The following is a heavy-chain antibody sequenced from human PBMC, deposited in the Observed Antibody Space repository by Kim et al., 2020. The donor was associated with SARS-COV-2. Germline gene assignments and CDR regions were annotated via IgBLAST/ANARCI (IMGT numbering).Heavy chain of an antibody. J-gene: IGHJ4*02. CDR3: ARLKPEYSSSSVDY. D-gene: IGHD6-6*01. Sequence: NPSLKSRVTISVDTSKNQFSLKLSSVTAADTAVYYCARLKPEYSSSSVDYWGQGTLVTVSS. V-gene: IGHV4-59*08.